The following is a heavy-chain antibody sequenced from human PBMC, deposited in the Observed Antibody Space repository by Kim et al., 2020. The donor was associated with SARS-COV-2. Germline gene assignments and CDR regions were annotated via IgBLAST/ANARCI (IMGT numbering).Heavy chain of an antibody. J-gene: IGHJ3*02. Sequence: SETLSLTCSVSGGSISSYYWSWIRQTPGKGLEWIGYIYYSGSTNYNPSLKSRVTISVDTSKNQFSLKLSSVTAADTAVYYCARAVKLRYFDILGSGRDAFDIWGQGTMVTVSS. CDR3: ARAVKLRYFDILGSGRDAFDI. CDR2: IYYSGST. CDR1: GGSISSYY. D-gene: IGHD3-9*01. V-gene: IGHV4-59*13.